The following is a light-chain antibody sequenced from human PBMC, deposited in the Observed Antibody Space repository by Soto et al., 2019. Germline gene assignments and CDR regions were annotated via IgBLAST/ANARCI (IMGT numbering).Light chain of an antibody. CDR1: SSDVGGYNY. CDR2: DVS. Sequence: QSVLTQPASVSGSPGQSITISCTGTSSDVGGYNYVSWYQQHPGKAPKLMIYDVSNRPSGVSNRFSGSKSGNTASLTISGLQAEDEVDYYCSSYTSSRTPDVFGTGTKVTVL. J-gene: IGLJ1*01. V-gene: IGLV2-14*01. CDR3: SSYTSSRTPDV.